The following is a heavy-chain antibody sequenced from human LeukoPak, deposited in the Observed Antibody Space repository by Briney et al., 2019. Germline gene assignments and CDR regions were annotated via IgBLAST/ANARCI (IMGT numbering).Heavy chain of an antibody. CDR3: ARDHEGASDPDY. D-gene: IGHD1-26*01. CDR1: GFTFSSYS. Sequence: PGGSLRLSCAASGFTFSSYSMNWVRQAPGKGLEWVSSISSSSSYIYYADSVKGRFIISRDNAKNSLYLQMNSLRAEDTAVYYCARDHEGASDPDYWGQGTLVTVSS. J-gene: IGHJ4*02. CDR2: ISSSSSYI. V-gene: IGHV3-21*01.